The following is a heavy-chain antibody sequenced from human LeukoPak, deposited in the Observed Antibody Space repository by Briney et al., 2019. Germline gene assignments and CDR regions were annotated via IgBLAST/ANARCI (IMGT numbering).Heavy chain of an antibody. CDR3: ARGYGDYGTRLDY. CDR1: GYRFTSDW. V-gene: IGHV5-51*01. Sequence: GESLQISCKGSGYRFTSDWIGWVRQMPGKGLEWMGIIYPGDSDTRYSPSFQGQVTISADKSVNTAYLQWSSLKASDTAMYYCARGYGDYGTRLDYWGQGTLVTVSS. CDR2: IYPGDSDT. J-gene: IGHJ4*02. D-gene: IGHD4-17*01.